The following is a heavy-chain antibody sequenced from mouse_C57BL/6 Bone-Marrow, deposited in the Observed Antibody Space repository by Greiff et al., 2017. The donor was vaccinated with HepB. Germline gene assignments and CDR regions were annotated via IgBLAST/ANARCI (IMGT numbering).Heavy chain of an antibody. CDR1: GFNIKDDY. Sequence: EVQGVESGAELVRPGASVKLSCTASGFNIKDDYMHWVKQRPEQGLEWIGWIDPENGDTEYASKFQGKATITADTSSNTAYLQLSSLTSEDTAVYYCTIIWYFDVWGTGTTVTVSS. CDR3: TIIWYFDV. V-gene: IGHV14-4*01. CDR2: IDPENGDT. J-gene: IGHJ1*03. D-gene: IGHD2-4*01.